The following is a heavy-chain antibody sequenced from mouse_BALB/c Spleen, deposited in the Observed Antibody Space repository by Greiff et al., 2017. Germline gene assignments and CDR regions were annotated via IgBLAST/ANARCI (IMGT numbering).Heavy chain of an antibody. D-gene: IGHD4-1*01. CDR2: ISSGGSYT. CDR3: TRDSWDGYFDY. V-gene: IGHV5-6-4*01. Sequence: EVKLVESGGGLVKPGGSLKLSCAASGFTFSSYTMSWVRQTPEKRLEWVATISSGGSYTYYPDSVKGRFTISRDNAKNTLYLQMSSLKSEDTAMYYCTRDSWDGYFDYWGQGTTLTVSS. CDR1: GFTFSSYT. J-gene: IGHJ2*01.